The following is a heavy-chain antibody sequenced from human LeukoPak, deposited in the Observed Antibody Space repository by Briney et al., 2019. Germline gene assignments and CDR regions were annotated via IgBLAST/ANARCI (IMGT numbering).Heavy chain of an antibody. V-gene: IGHV1-8*01. J-gene: IGHJ6*03. CDR2: MNPNSGNT. D-gene: IGHD3-3*01. CDR3: ARGPTYYDFWSGYYSYYYYYMDV. CDR1: GYTFTSYD. Sequence: RASVKVSCKASGYTFTSYDINWVRQATGQGLEWMGWMNPNSGNTGYAQKFQGRVTMTRNTSISTAYIELSSLRSEDTAVYYCARGPTYYDFWSGYYSYYYYYMDVWGKGTTVTVSS.